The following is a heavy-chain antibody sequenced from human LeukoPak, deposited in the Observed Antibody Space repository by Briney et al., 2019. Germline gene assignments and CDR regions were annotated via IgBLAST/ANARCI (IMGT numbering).Heavy chain of an antibody. J-gene: IGHJ4*02. Sequence: ETLSLTCAVYGGSFSGYYWSWVRQAPGKGLEWVANIKQDGSEKYYVDSVKGRFTISRDNAKNSLYPQMNSLRAEDTAIYYCVRAGRVATEDWGQGTLVTVSS. CDR2: IKQDGSEK. V-gene: IGHV3-7*01. CDR3: VRAGRVATED. CDR1: GGSFSGYY. D-gene: IGHD6-13*01.